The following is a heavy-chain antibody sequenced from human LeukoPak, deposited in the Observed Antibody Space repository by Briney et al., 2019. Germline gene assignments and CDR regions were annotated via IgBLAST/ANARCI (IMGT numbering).Heavy chain of an antibody. D-gene: IGHD3-22*01. J-gene: IGHJ5*02. V-gene: IGHV1-46*01. CDR2: INPSGGGT. CDR3: ARGSPMIVEFDP. CDR1: GYTFTSYY. Sequence: WASVTVSCKASGYTFTSYYMHWVRQAPGQGLEWMGIINPSGGGTSYAQKFQGRVTMTRDMSTSTVYMELSSLRSEDTAVYYCARGSPMIVEFDPWGQGTLVTVSS.